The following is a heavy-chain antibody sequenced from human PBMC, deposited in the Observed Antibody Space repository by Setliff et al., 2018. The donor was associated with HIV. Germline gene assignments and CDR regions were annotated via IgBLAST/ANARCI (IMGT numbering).Heavy chain of an antibody. V-gene: IGHV3-15*01. CDR3: TTLYCTTTSCYLGLGY. J-gene: IGHJ4*02. CDR1: GFTFSNAW. Sequence: PVGSLRLSCAVSGFTFSNAWMNWVRQAPGKGLEWIGRIKSKPDGGATDYATPVKGRFTISRDDSKNTLYLQMNSLKTEDTAVYYCTTLYCTTTSCYLGLGYWGQGTLVTVSS. D-gene: IGHD2-2*01. CDR2: IKSKPDGGAT.